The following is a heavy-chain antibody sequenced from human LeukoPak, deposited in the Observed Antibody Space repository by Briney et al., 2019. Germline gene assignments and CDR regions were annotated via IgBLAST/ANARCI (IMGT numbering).Heavy chain of an antibody. D-gene: IGHD1-1*01. J-gene: IGHJ2*01. CDR2: IYTSGST. CDR3: VRSMDDDWKFDL. V-gene: IGHV4-4*09. Sequence: SETLSLTCTVSGGSISSYYWSWIRQSPGKGLEWIGYIYTSGSTRYNPSLKSRVTISVDTSKNQFSLKLSSVTAADRAVYYCVRSMDDDWKFDLWGRGTLVTVSS. CDR1: GGSISSYY.